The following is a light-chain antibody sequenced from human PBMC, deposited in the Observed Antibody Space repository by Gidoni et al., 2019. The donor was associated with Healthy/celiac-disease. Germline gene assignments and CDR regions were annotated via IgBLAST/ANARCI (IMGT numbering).Light chain of an antibody. CDR3: AAWDDSLNGWV. V-gene: IGLV1-44*01. J-gene: IGLJ3*02. CDR1: SSNIGSNT. CDR2: SNN. Sequence: QSVLTQPPSESGTPGQRVTISRSGSSSNIGSNTVYWYQQLPGTAPKLLIYSNNQRPSGVPDRFSGSKSGTSASLAISGLQSEDEADYYCAAWDDSLNGWVFGGGTKLTVL.